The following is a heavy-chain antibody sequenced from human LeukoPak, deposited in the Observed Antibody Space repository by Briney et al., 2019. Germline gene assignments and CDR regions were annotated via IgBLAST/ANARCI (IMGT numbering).Heavy chain of an antibody. CDR1: GYTFTSYG. J-gene: IGHJ2*01. CDR2: ISAYNGNT. Sequence: ASVKVSCKASGYTFTSYGINWVRQAPGQGLEWMGWISAYNGNTNYAQKLQGRVTITTDESTSTAYMELSSLRSEDTAVYYCARGYDFWSGYYLNWYFDLWGRGTLVTVSS. V-gene: IGHV1-18*01. CDR3: ARGYDFWSGYYLNWYFDL. D-gene: IGHD3-3*01.